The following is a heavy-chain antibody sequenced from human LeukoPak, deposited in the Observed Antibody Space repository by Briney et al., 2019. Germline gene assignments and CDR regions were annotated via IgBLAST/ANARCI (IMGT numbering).Heavy chain of an antibody. CDR1: GGSFSGYY. Sequence: NASETLSLTCAVYGGSFSGYYWSWIRQPPGKGLEWIGEINHSGSTNCNPSLKSRVTISVDTSKNQFSLKLSSVTAADTAVYYCASSTYCSGGSCTGWFDPWGQGTLVTVSS. CDR3: ASSTYCSGGSCTGWFDP. V-gene: IGHV4-34*01. D-gene: IGHD2-15*01. CDR2: INHSGST. J-gene: IGHJ5*02.